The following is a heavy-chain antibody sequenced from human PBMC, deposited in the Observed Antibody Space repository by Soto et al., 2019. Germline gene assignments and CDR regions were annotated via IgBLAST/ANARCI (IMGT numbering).Heavy chain of an antibody. Sequence: GGSLRLSCAASGFTFSNAWMSWVRQAPGKGLEWVGRIKSKTDGGTTDYAAPVKGRFTISRDDSKNTLYLQMNSLKTEDTAVYYCTTGATYYDFWSGYYVDYWGQGTLVTVSS. D-gene: IGHD3-3*01. CDR2: IKSKTDGGTT. V-gene: IGHV3-15*01. CDR3: TTGATYYDFWSGYYVDY. J-gene: IGHJ4*02. CDR1: GFTFSNAW.